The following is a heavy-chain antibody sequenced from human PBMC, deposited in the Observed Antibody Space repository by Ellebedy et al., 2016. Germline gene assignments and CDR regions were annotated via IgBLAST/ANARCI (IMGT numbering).Heavy chain of an antibody. J-gene: IGHJ6*02. CDR2: INHSGST. CDR3: ARDLELGGDYGGGGYYYYGMDV. D-gene: IGHD4-23*01. Sequence: SETLSLTCAVYDGSFSGYYWSWIRQPPGKGLEWIGEINHSGSTNYNPSLKSRVTISVDTSKNQFSLKLSSVTAADTAVYYCARDLELGGDYGGGGYYYYGMDVWGQGTTVTVSS. V-gene: IGHV4-34*01. CDR1: DGSFSGYY.